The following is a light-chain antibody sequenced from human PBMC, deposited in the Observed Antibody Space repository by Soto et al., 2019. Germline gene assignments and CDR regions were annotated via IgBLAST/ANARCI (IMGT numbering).Light chain of an antibody. V-gene: IGLV2-8*01. CDR1: SSDVGGYDR. CDR2: GVT. J-gene: IGLJ2*01. Sequence: QSALTQPPSASGSPGQSVTISCTGTSSDVGGYDRVSWFQQHPGKAPKLRIYGVTDRISGVPYRFSGSKSGNTASLTVSGIQAEDEADYFCASYGGRDDMIFGGGTKLTVL. CDR3: ASYGGRDDMI.